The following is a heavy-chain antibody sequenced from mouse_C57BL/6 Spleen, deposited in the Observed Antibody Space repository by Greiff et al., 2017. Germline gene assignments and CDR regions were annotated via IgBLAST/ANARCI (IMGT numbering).Heavy chain of an antibody. CDR1: GYTFTSYG. CDR2: IYPRSGNT. D-gene: IGHD2-5*01. Sequence: QVQLQQSGAELARPGASVKLSCKASGYTFTSYGISWVKQRTGQGLEWIGEIYPRSGNTYYNEKFKGKATLTADKSSSTAYMELRSLTSEDSAVYFCAREAYSNYVCYAMDYWGQGTSVTVSS. CDR3: AREAYSNYVCYAMDY. V-gene: IGHV1-81*01. J-gene: IGHJ4*01.